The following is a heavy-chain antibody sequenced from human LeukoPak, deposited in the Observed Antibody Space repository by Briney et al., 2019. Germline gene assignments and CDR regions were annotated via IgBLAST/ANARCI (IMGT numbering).Heavy chain of an antibody. CDR2: ISAYNGNT. J-gene: IGHJ4*02. V-gene: IGHV1-18*01. D-gene: IGHD5-12*01. CDR1: GYTFSTYP. CDR3: AREIYD. Sequence: ASVKVSCKASGYTFSTYPMNWVRQAPGQGLEWMGWISAYNGNTNYAQKLQGRVTMTTDTSTSTAYMELRSLRSDDTAVYYCAREIYDWGQGTLVTVSS.